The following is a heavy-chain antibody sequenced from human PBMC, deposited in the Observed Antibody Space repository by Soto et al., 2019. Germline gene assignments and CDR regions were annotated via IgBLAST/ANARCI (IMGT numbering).Heavy chain of an antibody. J-gene: IGHJ3*02. CDR2: IHYSGGT. CDR3: AKNLYGYDVNPDI. CDR1: GGSISNYY. V-gene: IGHV4-59*01. D-gene: IGHD5-18*01. Sequence: WETLSLTCTVSGGSISNYYWSWIRQPPGKGLEWIGYIHYSGGTWYNPSLKSRVTISVDKSRNQFSLKLSSLTAADTAVYFCAKNLYGYDVNPDIWGQGTMVTVSS.